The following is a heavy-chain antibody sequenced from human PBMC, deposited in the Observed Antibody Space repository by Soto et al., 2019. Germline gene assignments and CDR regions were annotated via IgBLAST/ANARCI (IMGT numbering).Heavy chain of an antibody. CDR2: ISSYNGDT. CDR1: GYTFTRSG. Sequence: QVQLVQSGAEVKKPGASVKVSCKASGYTFTRSGISWVRQAPGQGPEWMGWISSYNGDTNYAQTFQGRVTMTTDTXXXXXXXXXXXXXXXXXXXXXXXXXXXXXXYYDXMDVWGQGTPVTVSS. J-gene: IGHJ6*02. V-gene: IGHV1-18*01. CDR3: XXXXXXXXYYDXMDV.